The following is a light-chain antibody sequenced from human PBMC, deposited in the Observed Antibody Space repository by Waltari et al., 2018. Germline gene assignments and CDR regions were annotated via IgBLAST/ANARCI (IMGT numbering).Light chain of an antibody. Sequence: GERVTLSCRASQTVSTRLAWYQKKSGQAPKVLIFDASTRATGIPATFTGSGSGTEFTLTISSLQSEDFAVYYCQQYKEWPLTFGGGTKVEIK. CDR2: DAS. CDR3: QQYKEWPLT. CDR1: QTVSTR. V-gene: IGKV3-15*01. J-gene: IGKJ4*01.